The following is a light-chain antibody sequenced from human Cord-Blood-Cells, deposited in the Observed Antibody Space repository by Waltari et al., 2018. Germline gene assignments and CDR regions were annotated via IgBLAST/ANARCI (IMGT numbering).Light chain of an antibody. V-gene: IGLV2-11*01. CDR1: SSDVGGYNY. CDR2: DVS. Sequence: QSALTQPRSVSGSPGKSVPISCPGTSSDVGGYNYVSWYQQHPGQAPKLMIYDVSKRPSGVPDRFSGSKSGNTASLTISGLQAEDEADYYCCSYAGSYTFVFGTGTKVTVL. J-gene: IGLJ1*01. CDR3: CSYAGSYTFV.